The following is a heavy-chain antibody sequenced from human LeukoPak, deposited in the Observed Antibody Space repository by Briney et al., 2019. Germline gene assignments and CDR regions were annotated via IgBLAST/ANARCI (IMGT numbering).Heavy chain of an antibody. D-gene: IGHD3-10*01. CDR1: GGSFSGYY. CDR3: AREPLISGSPTGAFDI. CDR2: INHSGST. J-gene: IGHJ3*02. V-gene: IGHV4-34*01. Sequence: AETLSLTCAVYGGSFSGYYWSWVRQPPGKGLEWVGEINHSGSTNYNPSLKSRVTISVDKSKNQFSLKLSSVTAADTAVYYCAREPLISGSPTGAFDIWGQGTMVTVSS.